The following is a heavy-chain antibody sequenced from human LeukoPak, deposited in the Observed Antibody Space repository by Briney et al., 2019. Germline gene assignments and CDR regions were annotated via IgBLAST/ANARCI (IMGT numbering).Heavy chain of an antibody. CDR1: GYTFSGYY. Sequence: GASVKVSCKASGYTFSGYYMHWVRPAPGQGLEWMGWINPNSGGTNYAQKFQGRVTMTRDTSISTAYMELSRLRSDDTAVYYCARDEHIVVVTEDYWGQGTLVTVSS. D-gene: IGHD2-21*02. V-gene: IGHV1-2*02. J-gene: IGHJ4*02. CDR2: INPNSGGT. CDR3: ARDEHIVVVTEDY.